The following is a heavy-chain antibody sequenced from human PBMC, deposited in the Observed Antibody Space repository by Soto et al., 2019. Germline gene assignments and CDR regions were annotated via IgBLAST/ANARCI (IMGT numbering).Heavy chain of an antibody. Sequence: SSETLSLTCSVSGASIRIGGFSWNWIRQHPGKGLEWIGYIYYSGSTYYNPSLKSRVTMSVDTSKNQFSLLLSSVTAADTAVYYCSRDAWAGGDYIDSWGQGTPVTVSS. D-gene: IGHD2-21*01. CDR3: SRDAWAGGDYIDS. CDR1: GASIRIGGFS. CDR2: IYYSGST. J-gene: IGHJ4*02. V-gene: IGHV4-31*03.